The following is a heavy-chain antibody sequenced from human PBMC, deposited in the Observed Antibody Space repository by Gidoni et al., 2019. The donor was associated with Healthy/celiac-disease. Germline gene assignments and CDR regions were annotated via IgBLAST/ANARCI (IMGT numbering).Heavy chain of an antibody. J-gene: IGHJ5*02. CDR1: GYTFTNYY. CDR2: INPSGGST. V-gene: IGHV1-46*01. Sequence: QVQLVQSGAEVKKPGASVKVSCKASGYTFTNYYIHWVRQAPGQGLEWMGIINPSGGSTSYAQKFQGRVTMTTDTSTSTVYMEVSRSEDTAVYYCARALRDQRGEWFDPWGQGTLVTVSS. CDR3: ARALRDQRGEWFDP.